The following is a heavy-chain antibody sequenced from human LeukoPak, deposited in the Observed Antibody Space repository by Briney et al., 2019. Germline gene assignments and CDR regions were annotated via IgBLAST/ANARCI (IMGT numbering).Heavy chain of an antibody. J-gene: IGHJ4*02. D-gene: IGHD2-2*01. Sequence: SETLSLTCTVSGGSISSSSYYWGWIRQPPGKGLEWIGSIYYSGSTYHNPSLKSRVTISVDTSKNQFSLKLSSVTAADTAVYYCARIWSTTRCHLDYWGQGTLVTVSS. CDR3: ARIWSTTRCHLDY. CDR1: GGSISSSSYY. V-gene: IGHV4-39*01. CDR2: IYYSGST.